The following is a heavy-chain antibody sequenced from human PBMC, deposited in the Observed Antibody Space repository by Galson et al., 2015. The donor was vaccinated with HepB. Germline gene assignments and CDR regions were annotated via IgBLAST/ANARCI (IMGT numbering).Heavy chain of an antibody. V-gene: IGHV3-30*04. CDR2: ISYDGSNK. CDR1: GFTFSSYA. J-gene: IGHJ6*02. CDR3: ARGPDHNTFGPCSSTSCYIVDQIYYYYGMDV. Sequence: SLRLSCAASGFTFSSYAMHWVRQAPGKGLEWVAVISYDGSNKYYADSVKGRFTISRDNSKNTLYLQMNSLRAEDTAVYYCARGPDHNTFGPCSSTSCYIVDQIYYYYGMDVWGQGTTVTVSS. D-gene: IGHD2-2*02.